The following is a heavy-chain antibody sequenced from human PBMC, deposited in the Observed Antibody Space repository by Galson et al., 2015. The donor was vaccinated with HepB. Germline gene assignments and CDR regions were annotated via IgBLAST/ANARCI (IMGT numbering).Heavy chain of an antibody. J-gene: IGHJ6*03. Sequence: SLRLSCAASGFTFDDHAMHWVRQVPGKGLEWVSGISWNSDSIGYADSVKGRFTISRDNAKNSLYLQMNSLRAEDTALYYCAKGGDARFLEWLPHLHYYMDVWGKGTTVTVSS. CDR1: GFTFDDHA. CDR2: ISWNSDSI. V-gene: IGHV3-9*01. CDR3: AKGGDARFLEWLPHLHYYMDV. D-gene: IGHD3-3*01.